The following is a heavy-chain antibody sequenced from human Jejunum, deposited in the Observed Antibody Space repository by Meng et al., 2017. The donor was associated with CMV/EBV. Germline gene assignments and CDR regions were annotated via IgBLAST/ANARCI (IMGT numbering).Heavy chain of an antibody. Sequence: QVQLQGSGPGLVRSSETLSLTCSVSGGPISGYYWSWVRQPAGKRLEWIGRFHPGGTTNYNPSLENRITVSVDSSKNQFFLKLTSVTAADTAIYYCARECVGEAYDCQWNYWFDPWGRGTLVTVSS. D-gene: IGHD3-16*01. CDR1: GGPISGYY. J-gene: IGHJ5*02. CDR2: FHPGGTT. V-gene: IGHV4-4*07. CDR3: ARECVGEAYDCQWNYWFDP.